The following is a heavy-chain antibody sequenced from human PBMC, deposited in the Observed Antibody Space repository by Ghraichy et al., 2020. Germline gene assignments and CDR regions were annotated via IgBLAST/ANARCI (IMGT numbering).Heavy chain of an antibody. V-gene: IGHV4-31*03. Sequence: SETLSITCNVSGVSISSGGYQWSWIRQSPGKGLEWIGYIYNSGSPSYNRSLKSRLTISVDLSKNVFSLKLTSVTAADTAVYYCARGFDYVGFQSWGQGTLVHVSS. D-gene: IGHD4-23*01. CDR3: ARGFDYVGFQS. J-gene: IGHJ1*01. CDR1: GVSISSGGYQ. CDR2: IYNSGSP.